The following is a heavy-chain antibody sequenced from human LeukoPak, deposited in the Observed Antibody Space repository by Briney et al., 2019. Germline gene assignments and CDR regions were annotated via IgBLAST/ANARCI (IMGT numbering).Heavy chain of an antibody. D-gene: IGHD3-10*01. CDR1: GYTFPSYG. CDR3: ARDKNVGLGRSLGY. V-gene: IGHV1-18*01. J-gene: IGHJ4*02. CDR2: ISAYSGNT. Sequence: ASVKVSCKASGYTFPSYGLSWVRQAPGQGLEWMGWISAYSGNTDYEQKFQGRVTMTTDTSTRTAYMELRSLRSDDTAVYYCARDKNVGLGRSLGYWGQGTLVTVSS.